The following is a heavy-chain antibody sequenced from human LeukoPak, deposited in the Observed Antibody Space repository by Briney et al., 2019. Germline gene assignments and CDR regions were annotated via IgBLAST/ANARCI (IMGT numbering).Heavy chain of an antibody. CDR1: GGYISSGSYY. Sequence: PSQTLFLTCTVSGGYISSGSYYWSWIRQPAGKGLEWIGRVYTSGSTNYNPSLKSRVTISVDTSKNQFSLKLGSVTAADTAVYYCARGEYYYDSSGYYYQYFQHWGQGTLVTVSS. CDR3: ARGEYYYDSSGYYYQYFQH. V-gene: IGHV4-61*02. D-gene: IGHD3-22*01. CDR2: VYTSGST. J-gene: IGHJ1*01.